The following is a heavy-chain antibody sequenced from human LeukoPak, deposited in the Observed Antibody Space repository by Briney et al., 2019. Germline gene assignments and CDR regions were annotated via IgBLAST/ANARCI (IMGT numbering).Heavy chain of an antibody. V-gene: IGHV3-74*01. CDR1: GFTFSSYW. J-gene: IGHJ4*02. Sequence: GGSLRLSCAASGFTFSSYWMHWVRQAPGKGLVWVSRINSDGSSTSYADSVKGRFTISRDSAKNTLYLQMNSLRAEDTAVYYCARGYGDYVPRRGFIDYWGQGTLVTVSS. CDR2: INSDGSST. CDR3: ARGYGDYVPRRGFIDY. D-gene: IGHD4-17*01.